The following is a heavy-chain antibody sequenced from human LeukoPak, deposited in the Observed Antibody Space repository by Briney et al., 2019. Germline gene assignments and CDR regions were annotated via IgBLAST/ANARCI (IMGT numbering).Heavy chain of an antibody. D-gene: IGHD2-2*01. CDR3: ALLGVPAAMRMDY. Sequence: SETLSLTCTVSGGSISSGGCYWSWIRQHPGKGLEWIGYIYYSGSTYYNPSLKSRVTISVDTSKNQFSLKLSSVTAADTAVYYCALLGVPAAMRMDYWGQGTLVTVSS. CDR1: GGSISSGGCY. J-gene: IGHJ4*02. CDR2: IYYSGST. V-gene: IGHV4-31*03.